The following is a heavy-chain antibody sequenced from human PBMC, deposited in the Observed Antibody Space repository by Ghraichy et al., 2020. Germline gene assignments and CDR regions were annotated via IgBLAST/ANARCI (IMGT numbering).Heavy chain of an antibody. V-gene: IGHV3-7*03. CDR2: IKEDGREK. CDR3: TGLSWLGFDI. J-gene: IGHJ3*02. Sequence: LSLTCAASGFILSNLWVSWVRQAPGKGLEWVANIKEDGREKYYVYSVKGRFTISRDNAKNSVYLQMNSLSAEDTAVYYCTGLSWLGFDIWGQGTMVTVSS. CDR1: GFILSNLW. D-gene: IGHD6-13*01.